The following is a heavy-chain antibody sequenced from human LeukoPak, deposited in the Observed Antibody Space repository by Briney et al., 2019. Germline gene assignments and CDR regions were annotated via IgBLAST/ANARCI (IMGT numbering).Heavy chain of an antibody. V-gene: IGHV3-23*01. Sequence: GGSLRLSCAASGFTFSSYAMNWARQAPGKGLEWVSGISGSGASTYYADSVKGRFTISRDNSKNTLYVQMNSLRADDTAVYYCAKGRGSFTDFDTWGQGTTVTVSS. CDR2: ISGSGAST. J-gene: IGHJ3*02. D-gene: IGHD2-15*01. CDR1: GFTFSSYA. CDR3: AKGRGSFTDFDT.